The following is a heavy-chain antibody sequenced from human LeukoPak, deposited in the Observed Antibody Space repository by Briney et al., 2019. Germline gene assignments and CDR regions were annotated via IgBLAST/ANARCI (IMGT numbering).Heavy chain of an antibody. V-gene: IGHV1-69*04. D-gene: IGHD2-2*01. CDR1: GGTFSSYA. CDR2: IIPILGIA. Sequence: SVKVSCKASGGTFSSYAISWVRQAPGQGLEWVGRIIPILGIANYAQKFQGRVTITADKSTSTAYMELSSLRSEDTAVYYCARVVCSSTSCYDAFDIWGQGTMVTVSS. CDR3: ARVVCSSTSCYDAFDI. J-gene: IGHJ3*02.